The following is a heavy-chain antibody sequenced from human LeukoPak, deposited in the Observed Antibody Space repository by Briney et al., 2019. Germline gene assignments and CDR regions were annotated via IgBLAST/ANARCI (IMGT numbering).Heavy chain of an antibody. J-gene: IGHJ4*02. CDR2: IWCDGSSK. Sequence: GGSLRLSCAASGFTFSSYGMHWVRKAPGKGLDLVAVIWCDGSSKYYADSVKGRFTISRANSKNTLYLQMNSLRAEDTAVYYCARARTVEPDYWGQGTLVTVSS. D-gene: IGHD4-23*01. V-gene: IGHV3-33*01. CDR1: GFTFSSYG. CDR3: ARARTVEPDY.